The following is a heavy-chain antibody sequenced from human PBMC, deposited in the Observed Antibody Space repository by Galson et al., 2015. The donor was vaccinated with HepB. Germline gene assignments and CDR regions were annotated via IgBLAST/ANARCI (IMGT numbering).Heavy chain of an antibody. CDR2: IIPILGIA. V-gene: IGHV1-69*04. CDR3: ARGFTYYDFWRGYPY. D-gene: IGHD3-3*01. J-gene: IGHJ4*02. CDR1: GGTFSSYA. Sequence: SVKVSCKASGGTFSSYAISWVRQAPGQGLEWMGRIIPILGIANYAQKFQGRVTITADKSTSTAYMELSSLRSEDTAVYYCARGFTYYDFWRGYPYWGQGTLVTVSS.